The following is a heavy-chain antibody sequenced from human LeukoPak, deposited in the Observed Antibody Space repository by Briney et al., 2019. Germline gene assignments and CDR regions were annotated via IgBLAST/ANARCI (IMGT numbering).Heavy chain of an antibody. V-gene: IGHV3-30*02. Sequence: PGGSLRLSCAASGFTFSSYGMHWVRQAPGKGLEWVAFIRYDGSNKYYADSVKGRFIISRDNSKNTLYLQMNSLRAEDTAVYYCANQRMAGSYLFDYWGQGTLVTVSS. J-gene: IGHJ4*02. CDR1: GFTFSSYG. CDR2: IRYDGSNK. D-gene: IGHD1-26*01. CDR3: ANQRMAGSYLFDY.